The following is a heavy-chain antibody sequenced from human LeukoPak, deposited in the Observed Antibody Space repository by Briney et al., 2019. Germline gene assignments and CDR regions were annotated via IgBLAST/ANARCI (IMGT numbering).Heavy chain of an antibody. CDR2: ISGSGGST. Sequence: GGSLRLSCAASGFTFSSYAMSWVRQAPGKGLEWVSAISGSGGSTYYADSVKGRFTISRDNSKNTLYLQMNSLRAEDTAVYYCAKDLQGVLRYFDWSPNDAFDIWGQGTMVTVSS. V-gene: IGHV3-23*01. CDR3: AKDLQGVLRYFDWSPNDAFDI. CDR1: GFTFSSYA. J-gene: IGHJ3*02. D-gene: IGHD3-9*01.